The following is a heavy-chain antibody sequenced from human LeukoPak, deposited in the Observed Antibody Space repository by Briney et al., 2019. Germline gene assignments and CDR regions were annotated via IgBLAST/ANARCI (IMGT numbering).Heavy chain of an antibody. CDR2: IKQDGSAK. J-gene: IGHJ4*02. CDR3: ATSYDSSGNS. CDR1: GFTFSIFW. Sequence: TGGSLRLSCAASGFTFSIFWMSWVRQAPGKGLEWVANIKQDGSAKYYVDSVKGRFTISRDNARNSLYLEMNNLRAEDTAIYYCATSYDSSGNSWGQGTLVTVSS. V-gene: IGHV3-7*01. D-gene: IGHD3-22*01.